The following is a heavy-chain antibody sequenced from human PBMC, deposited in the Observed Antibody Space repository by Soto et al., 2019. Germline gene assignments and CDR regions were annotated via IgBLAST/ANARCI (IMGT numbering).Heavy chain of an antibody. Sequence: APVKVSCKASGYTFTSYGISWVRQAPGQGLEWMGWISAYNGNTNYAQKLQGRVTMTTDTSTSTAYMELRSLRTDDNAVYYCARDRTILSWYNYYDMDVWGQGTTVTVSS. V-gene: IGHV1-18*01. CDR2: ISAYNGNT. CDR1: GYTFTSYG. D-gene: IGHD2-8*02. J-gene: IGHJ6*02. CDR3: ARDRTILSWYNYYDMDV.